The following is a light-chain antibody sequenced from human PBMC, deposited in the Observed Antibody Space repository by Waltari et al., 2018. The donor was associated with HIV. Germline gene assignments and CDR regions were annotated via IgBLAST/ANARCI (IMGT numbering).Light chain of an antibody. CDR2: EVT. J-gene: IGLJ1*01. Sequence: QSALTQPASVSGAPGQSINISCTGTSSNVGSDDLVAWYQQHPGEAPKLIIYEVTQRPSGVSNRFSGSKSGNTASLTISGLQAEDEADYYCCSCPRSGIRYVFGTGTKVTVL. V-gene: IGLV2-23*02. CDR1: SSNVGSDDL. CDR3: CSCPRSGIRYV.